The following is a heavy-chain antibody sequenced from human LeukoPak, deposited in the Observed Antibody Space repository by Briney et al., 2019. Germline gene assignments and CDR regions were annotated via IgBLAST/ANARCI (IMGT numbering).Heavy chain of an antibody. J-gene: IGHJ4*02. D-gene: IGHD1-14*01. CDR3: ARSNQADDY. V-gene: IGHV3-74*01. CDR1: GFTFSSYW. Sequence: GGSLRLSCAASGFTFSSYWMHWVRQVPGKGLVWVARINPGGSSITYGDSVKGRFTISRDNAKNTLYLQMDSLRAEDTGVYYCARSNQADDYWGQGTLVTVSS. CDR2: INPGGSSI.